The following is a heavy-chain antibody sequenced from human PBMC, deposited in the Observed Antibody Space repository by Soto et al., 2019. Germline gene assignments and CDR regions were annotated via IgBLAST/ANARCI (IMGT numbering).Heavy chain of an antibody. V-gene: IGHV4-34*01. Sequence: SETLSLTCAVYGGSFSGYYWSWIRQPPGKGLEWIGEINHSGSTNYNPSLKSRVTISVDTSKNQFSLKLSSVTAADTAVYYCARTHAFDIWGQGTMVTVSS. CDR3: ARTHAFDI. CDR2: INHSGST. CDR1: GGSFSGYY. J-gene: IGHJ3*02.